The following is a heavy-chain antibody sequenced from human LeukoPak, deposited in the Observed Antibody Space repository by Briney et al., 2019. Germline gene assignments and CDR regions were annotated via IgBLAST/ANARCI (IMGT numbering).Heavy chain of an antibody. CDR1: GYTFTSYA. CDR2: INTGNGNT. CDR3: ARVVRYSGGPLTDLLPYYFDY. Sequence: ASVKVSCKASGYTFTSYAMHWVRQAAGQRLEWMGWINTGNGNTKHSQEFQGRVTITRDTSASTAYMELSSLRSDDMAVYYCARVVRYSGGPLTDLLPYYFDYWGQGTLVTVSS. J-gene: IGHJ4*02. V-gene: IGHV1-3*03. D-gene: IGHD6-19*01.